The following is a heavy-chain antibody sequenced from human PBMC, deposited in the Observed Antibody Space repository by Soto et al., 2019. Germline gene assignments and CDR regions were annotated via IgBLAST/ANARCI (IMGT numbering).Heavy chain of an antibody. J-gene: IGHJ4*02. CDR2: IYYSGST. CDR1: GGSISSSSYY. D-gene: IGHD3-3*01. CDR3: ARHVLSTYYDFWSGYSEFDY. Sequence: QLQLQESGPGLVKPSETLSLTCTVSGGSISSSSYYWGWIRQPPGKGLEWIGSIYYSGSTYYNPSLKGWVTISVDTSKNQFSLKLSSVTAADTAVYYCARHVLSTYYDFWSGYSEFDYWGQGTLVTVSS. V-gene: IGHV4-39*01.